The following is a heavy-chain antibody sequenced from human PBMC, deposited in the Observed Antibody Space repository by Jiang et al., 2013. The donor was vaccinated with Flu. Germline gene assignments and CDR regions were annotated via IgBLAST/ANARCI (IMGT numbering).Heavy chain of an antibody. CDR2: IVVGSGNT. CDR1: GFTFTSSA. V-gene: IGHV1-58*01. CDR3: AAAVQLERQDYYYMDV. J-gene: IGHJ6*03. Sequence: SGAEVKKPGTSVKVSCKASGFTFTSSAVQWVRQARGQRLEWIGWIVVGSGNTNYAQKFQERVTITRDMSTSTAYMELSSLRSEDTAVYYCAAAVQLERQDYYYMDVWGKGTTVTASS. D-gene: IGHD1-1*01.